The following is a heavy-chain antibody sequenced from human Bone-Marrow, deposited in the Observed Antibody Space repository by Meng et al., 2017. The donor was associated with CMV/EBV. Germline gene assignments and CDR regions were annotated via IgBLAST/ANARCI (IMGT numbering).Heavy chain of an antibody. V-gene: IGHV3-30-3*01. J-gene: IGHJ4*02. CDR3: ARAKMYCSSTSCYRGYFDY. CDR1: GFTFSSYA. CDR2: ISYDGSNK. D-gene: IGHD2-2*02. Sequence: LSLTCAASGFTFSSYAMHWVRQAPGKGLEWVAVISYDGSNKYYADSVKGRFTISRDNSKNTLYLQMNSLRAEDTAVYYCARAKMYCSSTSCYRGYFDYWGQGTLVTVSS.